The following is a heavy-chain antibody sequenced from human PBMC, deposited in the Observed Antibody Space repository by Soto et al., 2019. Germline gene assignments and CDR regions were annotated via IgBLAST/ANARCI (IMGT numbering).Heavy chain of an antibody. Sequence: NPSETLSLTCSVFGGSVSSGDYYWSWIRQPPGKGLEWIGYIYYSGSTFYKPSLKSRLTISADTSKNQFPLKLSSVTTADTAVYYCARTIAPPYYFDFWGQGTLVTVSS. J-gene: IGHJ4*02. V-gene: IGHV4-30-4*01. CDR1: GGSVSSGDYY. CDR3: ARTIAPPYYFDF. CDR2: IYYSGST.